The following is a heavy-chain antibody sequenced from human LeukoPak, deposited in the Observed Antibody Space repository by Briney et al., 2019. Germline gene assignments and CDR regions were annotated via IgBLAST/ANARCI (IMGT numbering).Heavy chain of an antibody. CDR3: ARLRQQTLDY. CDR2: IYYSGST. CDR1: GGSISSYY. J-gene: IGHJ4*02. V-gene: IGHV4-59*01. Sequence: PSETLSLTCTVSGGSISSYYWSWIRQPPGKGLEWIGYIYYSGSTNYNPSLKSRVTISVDTSKNQSSLKLSSVTAADTAVYYCARLRQQTLDYWGQGTLVTVSS. D-gene: IGHD4-17*01.